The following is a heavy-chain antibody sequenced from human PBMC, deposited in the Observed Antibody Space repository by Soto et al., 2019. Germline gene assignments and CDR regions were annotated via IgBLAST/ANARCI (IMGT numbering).Heavy chain of an antibody. Sequence: PTETLSLTCTVSGGSISSGGYYWSWIRQHPGKGLGWIGYIYYSGSTYYNPSLKSRVTISVDTSKNQFSLKLSSVTAADTAVYYCARDMAGYCSGGSCYPNNWFDPWGQGTLVTVSS. V-gene: IGHV4-31*03. CDR2: IYYSGST. D-gene: IGHD2-15*01. J-gene: IGHJ5*02. CDR3: ARDMAGYCSGGSCYPNNWFDP. CDR1: GGSISSGGYY.